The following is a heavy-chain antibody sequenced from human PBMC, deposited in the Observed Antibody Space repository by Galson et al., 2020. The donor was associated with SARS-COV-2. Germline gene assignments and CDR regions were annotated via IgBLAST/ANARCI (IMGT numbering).Heavy chain of an antibody. CDR1: GFTFRSYA. V-gene: IGHV3-23*01. CDR3: ARGGLFGELLVSFDY. Sequence: PGGSLRLSCAASGFTFRSYAMNWVRQAPGKGLEWVSLFSGSGGVTYYADSVRGRFTVSRDDAKNTLYLQMNSLRVEDTAVYYCARGGLFGELLVSFDYWGQGTLVTVSS. J-gene: IGHJ4*02. D-gene: IGHD3-10*01. CDR2: FSGSGGVT.